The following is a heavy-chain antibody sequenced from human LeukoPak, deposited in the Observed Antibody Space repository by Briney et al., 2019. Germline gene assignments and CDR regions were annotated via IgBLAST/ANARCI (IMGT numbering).Heavy chain of an antibody. V-gene: IGHV4-59*01. CDR2: IYYSGST. CDR3: ASSIGATVTFDY. J-gene: IGHJ4*02. Sequence: GSLRLSCAASGFTFSDYYMSWIRQPPGKGLEWIGYIYYSGSTNYNPSLKSRVTISVDTSKNQFSLKLSSVTAADTAVYYCASSIGATVTFDYWGQGTLVTVSS. CDR1: GFTFSDYY. D-gene: IGHD4-17*01.